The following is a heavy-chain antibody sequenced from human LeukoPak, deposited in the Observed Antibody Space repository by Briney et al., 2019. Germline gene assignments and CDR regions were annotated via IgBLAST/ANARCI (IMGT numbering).Heavy chain of an antibody. D-gene: IGHD3-22*01. V-gene: IGHV1-2*02. CDR3: ARDYYDSSGFGAFDM. CDR1: GYTFTAYY. J-gene: IGHJ3*02. CDR2: INPNSGGT. Sequence: ASVKVSCKASGYTFTAYYMHWVRQAPGQGLEWMGWINPNSGGTNYAQKFQGRVTMTRDTSISTAYMELSRLRSDDTAVYYCARDYYDSSGFGAFDMWGQGTVVTVSS.